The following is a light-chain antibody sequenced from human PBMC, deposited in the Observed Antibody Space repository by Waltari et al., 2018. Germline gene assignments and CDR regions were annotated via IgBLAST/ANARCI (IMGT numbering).Light chain of an antibody. Sequence: QSVLTQPPSVSAAPGQRVTISCSGGRSNIGNNYVSWYRQFPGTAPKLLISDVNELPSGVPGRFSGSKSGTSATLDITGLQAGDEADYYCGTWDSSLSGAVFGGGTHLTVL. CDR1: RSNIGNNY. CDR3: GTWDSSLSGAV. CDR2: DVN. V-gene: IGLV1-51*01. J-gene: IGLJ7*01.